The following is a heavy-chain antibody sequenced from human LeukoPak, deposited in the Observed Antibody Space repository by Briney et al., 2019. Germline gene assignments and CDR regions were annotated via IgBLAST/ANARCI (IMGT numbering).Heavy chain of an antibody. CDR3: AKDREGYCISSTCYGFFDY. CDR1: GFTFTNYG. CDR2: IRYDGSNK. V-gene: IGHV3-30*02. J-gene: IGHJ4*02. D-gene: IGHD2-2*01. Sequence: GGSLRLSCAASGFTFTNYGMHWVRQAPDKGLQWVAFIRYDGSNKYYADSVKGRFTISRDDSKNTLYLQMNSLRAEDTAVYYCAKDREGYCISSTCYGFFDYWGQGTLVTVSS.